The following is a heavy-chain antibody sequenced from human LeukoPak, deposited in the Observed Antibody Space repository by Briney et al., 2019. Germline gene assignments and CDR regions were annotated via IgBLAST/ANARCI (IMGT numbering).Heavy chain of an antibody. CDR2: IKQDGSEK. CDR1: GFTFSSYW. J-gene: IGHJ3*02. D-gene: IGHD1-26*01. Sequence: GGSLRLSCAASGFTFSSYWMSWVRQAPGKGLEWVANIKQDGSEKYYVDSVKGRFTISRDNAKNSLYLQMNSLRAEDTAVYYCARVLIVGAMGDAFDIWGQGTMVTVSS. CDR3: ARVLIVGAMGDAFDI. V-gene: IGHV3-7*01.